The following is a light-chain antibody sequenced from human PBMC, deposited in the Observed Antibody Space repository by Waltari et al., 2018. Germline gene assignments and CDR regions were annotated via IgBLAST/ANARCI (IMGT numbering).Light chain of an antibody. Sequence: QSVLTQPPSVSGAPGQRVTISCTGSSSNIGADYHVHWYQQLPGTAPKPLIYGNTDRPSGVPDRFSGSKTGTSASLDITGLQAEDEADYYCQSFDSSLSGVVFGGGTKLTVL. V-gene: IGLV1-40*01. CDR3: QSFDSSLSGVV. CDR1: SSNIGADYH. CDR2: GNT. J-gene: IGLJ2*01.